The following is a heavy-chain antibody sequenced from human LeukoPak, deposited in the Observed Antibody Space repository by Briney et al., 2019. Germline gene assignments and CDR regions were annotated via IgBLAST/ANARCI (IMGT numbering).Heavy chain of an antibody. V-gene: IGHV4-59*08. J-gene: IGHJ6*02. Sequence: SETLSLTCTVSGGSISSYYWSWIRQPPGKGLEWIGYIYYGGSTNYNPSLKSRVTISVDTSKNQFSLKLSSVTAADTAVYYCARCTVVPAAIIGMDVWGQGTTVTVSS. CDR3: ARCTVVPAAIIGMDV. CDR2: IYYGGST. D-gene: IGHD2-2*01. CDR1: GGSISSYY.